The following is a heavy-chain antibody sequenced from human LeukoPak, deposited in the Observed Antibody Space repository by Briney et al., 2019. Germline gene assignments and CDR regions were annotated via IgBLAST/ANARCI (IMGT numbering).Heavy chain of an antibody. D-gene: IGHD3-10*01. J-gene: IGHJ5*02. CDR3: ARDIYGSGHGWFDV. CDR1: GVSISSYY. V-gene: IGHV4-59*01. Sequence: PSETLSLTCTVSGVSISSYYWSWIRQPPGKGLEWIGYRYYRGSTNYNPPLKSRVTISVDTSKRQLSLMLRSVTAADTAVYYCARDIYGSGHGWFDVWGQGTLVTVSS. CDR2: RYYRGST.